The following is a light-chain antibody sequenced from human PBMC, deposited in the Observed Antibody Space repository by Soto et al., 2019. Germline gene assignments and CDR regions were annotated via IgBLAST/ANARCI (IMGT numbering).Light chain of an antibody. CDR2: GAS. V-gene: IGKV4-1*01. CDR3: QQWGSSSWT. J-gene: IGKJ1*01. CDR1: QSVLYSSNNKNY. Sequence: DIVMTQSPDSLAVSLGERATINCKSSQSVLYSSNNKNYLAWYQQKPGQAPRLLIYGASTRATGIPDRFSGSGSGTDFTLTISRLEPEDFAVYYCQQWGSSSWTFGQGTKVDI.